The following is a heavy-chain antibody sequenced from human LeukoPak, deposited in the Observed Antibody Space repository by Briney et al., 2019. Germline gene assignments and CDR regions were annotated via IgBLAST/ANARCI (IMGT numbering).Heavy chain of an antibody. J-gene: IGHJ3*01. CDR1: GFTFSNTW. D-gene: IGHD3-9*01. CDR2: IKSKTAGGTT. CDR3: ARDWYHAFDF. V-gene: IGHV3-15*07. Sequence: GGSLRLSCAASGFTFSNTWMNWVRQAPGKGLEWVDRIKSKTAGGTTDYAAPVKGRFTISRDDSKNMVYLQLNSLKTEDTGVYYCARDWYHAFDFWGQGTMVTVSS.